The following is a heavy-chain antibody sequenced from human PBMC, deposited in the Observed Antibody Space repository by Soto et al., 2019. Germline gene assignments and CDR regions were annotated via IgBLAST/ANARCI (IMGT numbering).Heavy chain of an antibody. CDR2: TSYDGSNK. V-gene: IGHV3-30*19. D-gene: IGHD3-16*01. CDR3: ARWGTTGGLDV. J-gene: IGHJ4*02. Sequence: QVQLVESGGGVVQPGTSLRLSCVGSGFTFRSYVIHWVRQAPGKGLEWVALTSYDGSNKYYDDSVKGRFTISRDNYRNTVDLQMYSRRLEDTALYYCARWGTTGGLDVWGQGTLVSVSS. CDR1: GFTFRSYV.